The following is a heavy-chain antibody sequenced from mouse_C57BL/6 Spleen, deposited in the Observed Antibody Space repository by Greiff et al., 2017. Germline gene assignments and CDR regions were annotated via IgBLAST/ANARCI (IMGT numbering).Heavy chain of an antibody. V-gene: IGHV1-64*01. CDR3: ARHYCNWFAY. Sequence: VQLQQPGAELVKPGASVKLSCKASGYTFTSYWMHWVKQRPGQGLEWIGIIHPNSGSTNYNKKFKSKATLTVDKSSSTAYMQLSSLTSEDSAVYYCARHYCNWFAYWGQGTLVTVSA. CDR1: GYTFTSYW. D-gene: IGHD1-2*01. CDR2: IHPNSGST. J-gene: IGHJ3*01.